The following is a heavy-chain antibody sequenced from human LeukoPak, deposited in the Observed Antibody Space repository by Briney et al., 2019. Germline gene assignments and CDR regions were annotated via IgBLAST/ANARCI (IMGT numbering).Heavy chain of an antibody. D-gene: IGHD6-13*01. Sequence: GGSLRLSCAASGFTFSSYSMNWVRQAPGKGLEWVSYISSSSSTIYYADSVKGRFTIFRDNAKNSLYLQMNSLRDEDTAVYYCASQYSSSWYWFDPWGQGTRVTVSS. CDR3: ASQYSSSWYWFDP. CDR2: ISSSSSTI. CDR1: GFTFSSYS. V-gene: IGHV3-48*02. J-gene: IGHJ5*02.